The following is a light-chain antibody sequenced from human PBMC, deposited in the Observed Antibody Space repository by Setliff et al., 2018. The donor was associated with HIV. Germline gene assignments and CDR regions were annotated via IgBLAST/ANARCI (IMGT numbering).Light chain of an antibody. CDR1: STDVGRYIF. CDR2: DVS. V-gene: IGLV2-14*03. CDR3: SSYTSSSTRV. Sequence: QSVLTQPASVSGSPGQSITISCTGSSTDVGRYIFVSWYQQHPGKAPRLMIFDVSNRPSGVSNRFSGSKSGSTASLTISRLQPEDEADYYCSSYTSSSTRVFGTGTKVTVL. J-gene: IGLJ1*01.